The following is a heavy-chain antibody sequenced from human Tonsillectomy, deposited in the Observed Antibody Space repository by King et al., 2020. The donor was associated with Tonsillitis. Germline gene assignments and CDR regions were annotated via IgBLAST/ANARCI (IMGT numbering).Heavy chain of an antibody. J-gene: IGHJ4*02. CDR1: GFIFSSYS. CDR3: ARGEWELQD. D-gene: IGHD1-26*01. V-gene: IGHV3-21*01. Sequence: QLVQSGGGLVKPGGSLRLSCAASGFIFSSYSMNWVRQAPGKGLEWVSSISSSRTYIYYADSVKGRFTISRDNAKNSLYLQMNSVRAEDTAVYYCARGEWELQDWGQGTLVTVSS. CDR2: ISSSRTYI.